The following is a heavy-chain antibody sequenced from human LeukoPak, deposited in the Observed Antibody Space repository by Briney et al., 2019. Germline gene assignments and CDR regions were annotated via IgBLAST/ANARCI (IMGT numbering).Heavy chain of an antibody. J-gene: IGHJ6*03. CDR1: GFTFSSYG. CDR3: ATNPPQYSGSSYYYYFYMDV. CDR2: IRYDGSNK. Sequence: GGSLRLSCAASGFTFSSYGMHWVRQAPGKGLEWVAFIRYDGSNKYYADSVKGRFTISRDNSKNTLFLQMNNLRVEDTAVYYCATNPPQYSGSSYYYYFYMDVWGKGTAVTISS. V-gene: IGHV3-30*02. D-gene: IGHD1-26*01.